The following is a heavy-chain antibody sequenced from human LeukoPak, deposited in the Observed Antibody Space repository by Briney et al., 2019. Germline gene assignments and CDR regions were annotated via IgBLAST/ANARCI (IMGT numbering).Heavy chain of an antibody. Sequence: ASVKVSCKASGYSFINYAIHWVRQAPGQSLEWMGWINTGNGNTKYSQKFQDRVTITRDTSARAAYMELNSLRSEDTAVYYCARTGGYCSSTSCYPEMYYFDYWGQGTLVTVSS. CDR1: GYSFINYA. D-gene: IGHD2-2*01. V-gene: IGHV1-3*04. CDR3: ARTGGYCSSTSCYPEMYYFDY. CDR2: INTGNGNT. J-gene: IGHJ4*02.